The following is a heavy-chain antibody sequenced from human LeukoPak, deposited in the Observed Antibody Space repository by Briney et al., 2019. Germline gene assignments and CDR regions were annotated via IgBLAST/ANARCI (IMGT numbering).Heavy chain of an antibody. CDR3: AREATWGQWYFDH. J-gene: IGHJ4*02. CDR1: GITFNSHG. D-gene: IGHD6-19*01. CDR2: IAADGGVK. V-gene: IGHV3-30*03. Sequence: PGRSLRLSCVASGITFNSHGMHWVRQAPGKGLEWVAVIAADGGVKHYADSVKGRFTLSGDNSKNTLYLQMNSLSVEDTAVYYCAREATWGQWYFDHWGQGTPVTVSS.